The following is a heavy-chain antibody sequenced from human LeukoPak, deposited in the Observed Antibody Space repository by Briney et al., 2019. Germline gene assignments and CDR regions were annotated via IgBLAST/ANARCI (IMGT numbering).Heavy chain of an antibody. CDR2: IWYDGSNK. CDR1: GFTFSSYG. J-gene: IGHJ4*02. CDR3: AKDADFWSGYYGIDY. D-gene: IGHD3-3*01. V-gene: IGHV3-33*06. Sequence: GRSLRLSCAASGFTFSSYGMHWVRQAPGKGLEWVAVIWYDGSNKYYADSVKGRFTISRGNSKNTLYLQMNSLRAEDTAVYYRAKDADFWSGYYGIDYWGQGTLVTVSS.